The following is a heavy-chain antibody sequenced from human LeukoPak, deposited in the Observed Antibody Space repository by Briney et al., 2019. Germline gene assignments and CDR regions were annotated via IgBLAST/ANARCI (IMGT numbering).Heavy chain of an antibody. CDR1: GGSISSGGYY. J-gene: IGHJ4*02. V-gene: IGHV4-30-2*01. CDR2: IYHSGST. D-gene: IGHD6-13*01. Sequence: PSETLSLTCTVSGGSISSGGYYWSWIRQPPGKDLEWIGYIYHSGSTYYNPSLKSRVTISVDRSKNQFSLKLSSVTAADTAVYYCARVGAAGVDYWGQGTLVTVSS. CDR3: ARVGAAGVDY.